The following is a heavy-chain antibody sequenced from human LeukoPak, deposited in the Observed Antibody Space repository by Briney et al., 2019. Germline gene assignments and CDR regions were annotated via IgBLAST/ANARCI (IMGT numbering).Heavy chain of an antibody. J-gene: IGHJ4*02. Sequence: SETLSLTCSVSGGSISSYYWSWIRQPPGKGLEWIGYIYNSGSTDYNPSLKSRVTMSVDTSKNQFSLKLSSVTAADTAVYYCAGGYYGGTLDYWGQGTLATVSS. V-gene: IGHV4-59*01. D-gene: IGHD2-21*01. CDR2: IYNSGST. CDR1: GGSISSYY. CDR3: AGGYYGGTLDY.